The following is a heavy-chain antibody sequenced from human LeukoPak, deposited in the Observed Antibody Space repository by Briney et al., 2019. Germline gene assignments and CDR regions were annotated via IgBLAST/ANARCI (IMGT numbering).Heavy chain of an antibody. J-gene: IGHJ6*02. V-gene: IGHV3-48*03. CDR1: GFPFRSYE. CDR3: ARERLVPDFYYGMDV. CDR2: IRSSGGTI. Sequence: PGGSLRLSCAASGFPFRSYEMNWVRQAPGKGLEWVSYIRSSGGTIYYADSVKGRFTISRDNAKNSLYLQMNSLRAEDTAVYYCARERLVPDFYYGMDVWGQGTTVTVSS. D-gene: IGHD2-2*01.